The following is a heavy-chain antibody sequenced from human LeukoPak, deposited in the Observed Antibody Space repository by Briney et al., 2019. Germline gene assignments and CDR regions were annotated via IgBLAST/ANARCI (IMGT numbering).Heavy chain of an antibody. CDR1: GCTFSTYA. Sequence: GGSLRLSCEVSGCTFSTYAMSWVRQAPGKGLEWVSVISGSGGSTYYADSVKGRFTISRDNSKNTLYLQMNSLRAEDTAVYYCAKDGSSSGYPYYMDVWGKGTTVTVSS. V-gene: IGHV3-23*01. D-gene: IGHD5-12*01. J-gene: IGHJ6*03. CDR2: ISGSGGST. CDR3: AKDGSSSGYPYYMDV.